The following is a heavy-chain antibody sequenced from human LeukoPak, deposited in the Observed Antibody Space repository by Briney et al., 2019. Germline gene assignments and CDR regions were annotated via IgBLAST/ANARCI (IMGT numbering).Heavy chain of an antibody. D-gene: IGHD5-12*01. J-gene: IGHJ4*02. CDR3: AKNPYEYYFDY. Sequence: ASVNVSCKASGYTLTGYYMHWLRQASGQGLEWMGWINPNSGDTNYAQKFQGRVTMTRDTSINTAYMELSRLTSDDTAVYYCAKNPYEYYFDYWGRGTLVTVSS. CDR1: GYTLTGYY. CDR2: INPNSGDT. V-gene: IGHV1-2*02.